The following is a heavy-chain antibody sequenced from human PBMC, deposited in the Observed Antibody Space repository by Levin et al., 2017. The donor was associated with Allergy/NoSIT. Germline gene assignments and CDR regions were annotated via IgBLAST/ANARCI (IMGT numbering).Heavy chain of an antibody. CDR1: GFTFSSYA. CDR2: ISGSYDNT. V-gene: IGHV3-23*01. CDR3: AKDGGSGGSCYRHSWFDP. Sequence: GGSLRLSCAASGFTFSSYAMSWVRQAPGKGLEWVSAISGSYDNTYYADSVKGRFTISRDNSKNTLYLQMNSLRAEDTAVYYCAKDGGSGGSCYRHSWFDPWGQGTLVTVSS. D-gene: IGHD2-15*01. J-gene: IGHJ5*02.